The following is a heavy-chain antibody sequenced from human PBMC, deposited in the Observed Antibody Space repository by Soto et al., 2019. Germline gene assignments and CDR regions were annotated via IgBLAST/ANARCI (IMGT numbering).Heavy chain of an antibody. J-gene: IGHJ4*02. V-gene: IGHV3-74*01. Sequence: EVQLVESGGGLVQPGGSLRLSCAASGFTFSSYWMHWVRQAPGKGLVWVSRINTDGSSTSYADSVKGRFTISRDNAKTTLYLQMNSLSAEDTAVYFCARGETRHRSSSVYWGKGTLVTVSS. CDR3: ARGETRHRSSSVY. D-gene: IGHD6-6*01. CDR2: INTDGSST. CDR1: GFTFSSYW.